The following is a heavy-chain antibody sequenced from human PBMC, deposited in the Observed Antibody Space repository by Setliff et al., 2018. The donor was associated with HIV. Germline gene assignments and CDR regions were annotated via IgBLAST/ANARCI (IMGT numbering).Heavy chain of an antibody. D-gene: IGHD1-1*01. CDR3: ARDIGITTTGKGWLEP. V-gene: IGHV1-2*02. CDR1: GYTFTAYY. Sequence: ASVKVSCKSSGYTFTAYYLHWVRQAPGQGLEWMGWINPNSGDTAYAQKFQGRVTMTRVTSISTAYMELTRLTSDDTAVYYCARDIGITTTGKGWLEPWGQGTQVTVSS. CDR2: INPNSGDT. J-gene: IGHJ5*02.